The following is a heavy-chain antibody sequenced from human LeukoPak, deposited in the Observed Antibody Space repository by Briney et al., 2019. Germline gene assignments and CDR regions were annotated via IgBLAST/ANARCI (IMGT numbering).Heavy chain of an antibody. J-gene: IGHJ6*03. CDR1: GGSISSYY. V-gene: IGHV4-59*01. CDR3: ARIRGISLDYMDV. CDR2: IYYSGST. Sequence: SETLSLTCTVSGGSISSYYWSWIRQPPGKGLEWIGYIYYSGSTNYNPSLKGRVTISVDTSKNQFSLKLSSVTAADTAVYYCARIRGISLDYMDVWGKGTTVTVSS. D-gene: IGHD2/OR15-2a*01.